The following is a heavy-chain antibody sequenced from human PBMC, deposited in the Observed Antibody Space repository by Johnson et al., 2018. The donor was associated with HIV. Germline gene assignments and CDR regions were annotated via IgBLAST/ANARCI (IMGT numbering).Heavy chain of an antibody. CDR3: ARDRFGSGRPNAFDM. CDR2: MSYDGSKE. D-gene: IGHD3-10*01. Sequence: QEQLVESGGGVVQPGRSLRLSCAASGFSLSDYAIHWVRQAPVKGLEWVGVMSYDGSKENYADSVTGRFTISRDNSKNTVYLQMNTLRPEDTAVYYCARDRFGSGRPNAFDMWGQGTVVTVSS. J-gene: IGHJ3*02. V-gene: IGHV3-30-3*01. CDR1: GFSLSDYA.